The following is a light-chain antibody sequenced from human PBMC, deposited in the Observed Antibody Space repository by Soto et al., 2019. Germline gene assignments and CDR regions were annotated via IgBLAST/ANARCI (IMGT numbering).Light chain of an antibody. CDR2: GAS. CDR3: KPFRNKPQI. CDR1: QSVSSS. J-gene: IGKJ1*01. V-gene: IGKV3-15*01. Sequence: IVITQSPATLSVSPGEKATLSCRTSQSVSSSLARYHQKPAQAPRLLIYGASTRAPGIPARFSGSGSGTEFTLTSCSMKSKDSADYYCKPFRNKPQIVAQGTK.